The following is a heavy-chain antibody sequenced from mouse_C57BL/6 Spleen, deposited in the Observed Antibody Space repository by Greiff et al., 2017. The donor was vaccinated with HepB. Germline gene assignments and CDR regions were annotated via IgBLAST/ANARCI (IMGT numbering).Heavy chain of an antibody. CDR1: GHAFSSSW. D-gene: IGHD1-1*01. Sequence: VKLVESGPELVKPGASVMISCKASGHAFSSSWMNWVKQRPGKGLEWIGRIYPGDGDTNYNGKFKGKATLTADKSSSTAYMQLSSLTSEDTAVYFCAREDPIYYYGGVGYFDDWGKGTTVTVSS. CDR3: AREDPIYYYGGVGYFDD. J-gene: IGHJ1*03. CDR2: IYPGDGDT. V-gene: IGHV1-82*01.